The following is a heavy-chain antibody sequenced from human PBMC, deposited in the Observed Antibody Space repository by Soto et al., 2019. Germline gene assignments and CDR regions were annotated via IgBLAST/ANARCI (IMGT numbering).Heavy chain of an antibody. J-gene: IGHJ5*02. CDR3: ARDHSYEDSYWWLDP. CDR1: GYTLTGYY. Sequence: ASVKVSCKASGYTLTGYYVRWVQQAPGQGLEWMGVINPNGSTTVYAQNFQGRLVLTTDTTTSTVYMELSMLRSDDTAVYYCARDHSYEDSYWWLDPWGQGTLLTVSS. V-gene: IGHV1-46*01. D-gene: IGHD2-15*01. CDR2: INPNGSTT.